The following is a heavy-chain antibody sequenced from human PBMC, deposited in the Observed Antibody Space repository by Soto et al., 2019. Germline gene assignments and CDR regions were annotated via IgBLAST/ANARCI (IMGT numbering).Heavy chain of an antibody. J-gene: IGHJ4*02. CDR2: IYYSGST. Sequence: PSETLSLTCTVSGGSISSYYWSWIRQPPGKGLEWIGYIYYSGSTNYNPSLKSRVTISVDTSKNQFSLKLSSVTAADTAVYYCAGDSGSYLRPFDYWGQGTLVTVSS. CDR3: AGDSGSYLRPFDY. CDR1: GGSISSYY. V-gene: IGHV4-59*01. D-gene: IGHD1-26*01.